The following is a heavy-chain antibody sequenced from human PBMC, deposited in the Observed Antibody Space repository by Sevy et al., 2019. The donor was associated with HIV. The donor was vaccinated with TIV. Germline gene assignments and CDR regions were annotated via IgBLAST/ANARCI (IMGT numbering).Heavy chain of an antibody. V-gene: IGHV3-74*01. Sequence: GGSLRLSCSASGFTFSSYWMYWVRQAPGKGLVWVSGVNSDGSSTNYADSVKGRFTISRDSAKSTPYLQMNSLRAEDTAVYFCVAANTWEDYWGQGTLVTVSS. CDR3: VAANTWEDY. J-gene: IGHJ4*02. CDR2: VNSDGSST. D-gene: IGHD1-26*01. CDR1: GFTFSSYW.